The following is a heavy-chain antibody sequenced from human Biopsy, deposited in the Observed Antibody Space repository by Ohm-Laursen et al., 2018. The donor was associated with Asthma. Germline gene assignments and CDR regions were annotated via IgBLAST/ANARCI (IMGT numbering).Heavy chain of an antibody. CDR2: ISSSSSTI. D-gene: IGHD5-18*01. V-gene: IGHV3-48*02. J-gene: IGHJ4*02. Sequence: SLRLSCSASGFTFSSYSMNWVRQAPGKGLEWVSYISSSSSTIYYADSVKGRFTISRDNAKNSLYLQMNGLRDEDTAVYYCARFKRGYSYGYAGVFDYWGQGTLVTVSS. CDR1: GFTFSSYS. CDR3: ARFKRGYSYGYAGVFDY.